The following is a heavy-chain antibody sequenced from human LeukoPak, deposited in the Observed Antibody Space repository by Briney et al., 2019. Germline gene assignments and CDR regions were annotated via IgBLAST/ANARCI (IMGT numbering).Heavy chain of an antibody. Sequence: GASVKVSCKASGYTFTDYYIHWVRQAPGQGLEWMGWINPNSGGTKYAQKFQGRVTMTRGTSITTAYMELSSLRSDDTAVYYCARFTSNWPVDYWGQGTLVTVSS. CDR1: GYTFTDYY. J-gene: IGHJ4*02. CDR3: ARFTSNWPVDY. D-gene: IGHD1-1*01. V-gene: IGHV1-2*02. CDR2: INPNSGGT.